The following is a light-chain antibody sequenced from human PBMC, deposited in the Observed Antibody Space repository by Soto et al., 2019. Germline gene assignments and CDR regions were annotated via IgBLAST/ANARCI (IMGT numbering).Light chain of an antibody. CDR2: AAS. CDR1: QRVSCSY. CDR3: QQYGSSPYT. J-gene: IGKJ2*01. Sequence: EIALTQSPGPLSWSPGERATLSCRASQRVSCSYSVSFQQKPGHSPRLLIYAASNRATGIPDRFSGSGSGTDFTLTISRLEPEDFAVYYCQQYGSSPYTFGQGTKLEIK. V-gene: IGKV3-20*01.